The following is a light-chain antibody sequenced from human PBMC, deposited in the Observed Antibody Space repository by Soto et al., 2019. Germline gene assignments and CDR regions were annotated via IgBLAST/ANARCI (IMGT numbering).Light chain of an antibody. Sequence: QSVLTQPPSVSAAPGQKVTISCSGSSSNIGNNSVSWYQQLPGTAPKLLIYDNNKRPSRIPDRFSGSKSGTSATLGITGLQTGDEADYYCGTWDSILNAVVFGGGTKVTVL. CDR1: SSNIGNNS. CDR3: GTWDSILNAVV. J-gene: IGLJ2*01. V-gene: IGLV1-51*01. CDR2: DNN.